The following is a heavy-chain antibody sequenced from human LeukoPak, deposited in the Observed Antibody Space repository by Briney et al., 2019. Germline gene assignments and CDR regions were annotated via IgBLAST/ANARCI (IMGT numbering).Heavy chain of an antibody. V-gene: IGHV3-23*01. Sequence: GGSLRLSCAASGFTFNSYAMSWVRQAPGKGLEWVTAISGSGGSTYYADSVKGRFTISRENSKSTLFLQMNSLRAEDTAVYYCAKDRRFGELFSDYWGQGTLVTVSS. CDR2: ISGSGGST. J-gene: IGHJ4*02. CDR1: GFTFNSYA. D-gene: IGHD3-10*01. CDR3: AKDRRFGELFSDY.